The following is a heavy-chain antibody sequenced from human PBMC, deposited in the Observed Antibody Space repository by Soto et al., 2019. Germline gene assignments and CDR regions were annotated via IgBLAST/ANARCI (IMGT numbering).Heavy chain of an antibody. J-gene: IGHJ4*02. V-gene: IGHV3-33*01. CDR1: GFTFSSYG. D-gene: IGHD4-4*01. Sequence: QVQLVESGGGVVQPGRSLRLSCAASGFTFSSYGMHWVRQAPGKGLEWVAVIWYDGSNKYYGGSVKGRFTISRDNSKNTLYLQMNSLRAEDTAVYYCARDRRVTLFDYWGQGTLVTVSS. CDR3: ARDRRVTLFDY. CDR2: IWYDGSNK.